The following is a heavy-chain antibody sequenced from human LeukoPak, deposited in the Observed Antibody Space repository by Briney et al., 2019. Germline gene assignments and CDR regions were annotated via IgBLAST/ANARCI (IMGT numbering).Heavy chain of an antibody. V-gene: IGHV3-48*01. CDR3: ARDRAAGTFDY. CDR2: ISSSSSTI. J-gene: IGHJ4*02. Sequence: GGSLRLSCAASGFTFSSYSMNWVRQAPGKGLEWVSYISSSSSTIYYADSVKGRFTISRDNAKNSLYLQMNSLRAEDTAVYYCARDRAAGTFDYWGQGTLVTVSS. CDR1: GFTFSSYS. D-gene: IGHD6-13*01.